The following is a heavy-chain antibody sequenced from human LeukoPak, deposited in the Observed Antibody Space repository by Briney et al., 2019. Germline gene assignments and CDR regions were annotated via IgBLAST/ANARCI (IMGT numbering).Heavy chain of an antibody. CDR2: ISYDGSNK. D-gene: IGHD2-2*01. CDR1: GFTFSSYA. CDR3: AREYQLLMMGWFDP. Sequence: GGSLRLSCAASGFTFSSYAMHWVRQAPGKGLEWGAVISYDGSNKYYADSVKGRFTISRDNSKNTLYLQMNSLRAEDTAVYYCAREYQLLMMGWFDPWGQGTLVTVSS. V-gene: IGHV3-30*04. J-gene: IGHJ5*02.